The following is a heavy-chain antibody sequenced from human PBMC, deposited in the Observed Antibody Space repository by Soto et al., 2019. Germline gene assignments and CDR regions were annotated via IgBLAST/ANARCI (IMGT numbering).Heavy chain of an antibody. CDR1: GFTFSSYA. V-gene: IGHV3-23*01. J-gene: IGHJ6*03. CDR2: ISGSGGST. D-gene: IGHD3-3*01. Sequence: EVQLLESGGGLVQPGGSLRLSCAASGFTFSSYAMSWVRQAPGKGLEWVSAISGSGGSTYYADSVKGRFTISRDNSKNTLYLQMNSRRAEDTAVDYCAKDLAPITIFGEDRDVWGKGTTVTVSS. CDR3: AKDLAPITIFGEDRDV.